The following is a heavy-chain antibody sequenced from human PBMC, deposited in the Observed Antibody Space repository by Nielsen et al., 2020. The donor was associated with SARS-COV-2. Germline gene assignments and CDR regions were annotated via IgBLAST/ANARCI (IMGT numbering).Heavy chain of an antibody. Sequence: ASVKVSCKASGYTFTSYDINWVRQATGQGLEWMGIINPSGGSTSYAQKFQGRVTMTRDTSTSTVYMELSSLRSEDTAVYYCARAHNWNYIDAFDIWGQGTMVTVSS. J-gene: IGHJ3*02. CDR3: ARAHNWNYIDAFDI. CDR1: GYTFTSYD. CDR2: INPSGGST. V-gene: IGHV1-46*01. D-gene: IGHD1-7*01.